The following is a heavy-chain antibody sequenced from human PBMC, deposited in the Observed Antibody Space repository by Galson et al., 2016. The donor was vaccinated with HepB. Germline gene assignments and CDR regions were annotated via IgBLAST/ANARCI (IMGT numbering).Heavy chain of an antibody. Sequence: SLRLSCAASGFSFSSYNMDWVRRAPGKGLEWVSYISRTGETFYYADSVKGRFTISRDNAKNTLYLQMNSLRAEDTAVYYCARDLFGFYYDSDERLDYWGQGTLVTVSS. CDR3: ARDLFGFYYDSDERLDY. CDR2: ISRTGETF. V-gene: IGHV3-48*01. D-gene: IGHD3-22*01. J-gene: IGHJ4*02. CDR1: GFSFSSYN.